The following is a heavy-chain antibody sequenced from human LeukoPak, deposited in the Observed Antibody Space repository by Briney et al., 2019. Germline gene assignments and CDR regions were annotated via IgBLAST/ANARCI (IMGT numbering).Heavy chain of an antibody. V-gene: IGHV4-34*12. D-gene: IGHD3-22*01. Sequence: PSETLSLTCAVYGESFSGYYWTWIRQPPGKGLQWIGEIIESGATKYMSSLKSRVTISLDTSRNQFSLKLNSVTAADTAVYYCAKSNGYGLIDIWGQGTMVTVSS. CDR3: AKSNGYGLIDI. CDR2: IIESGAT. J-gene: IGHJ3*02. CDR1: GESFSGYY.